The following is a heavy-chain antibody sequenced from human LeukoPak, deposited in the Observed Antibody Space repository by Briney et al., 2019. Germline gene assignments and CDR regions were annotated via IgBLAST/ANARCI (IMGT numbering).Heavy chain of an antibody. D-gene: IGHD2-15*01. CDR1: GGTFISYA. CDR3: ARAVGGSTTRFDY. V-gene: IGHV1-69*06. J-gene: IGHJ4*02. Sequence: SVKVSCKASGGTFISYAISWVRQAPGQGLEWMGGIIHIFGTANYAQKFQGRVTITADKSTSTAYMELSSLRSEDTAVYYCARAVGGSTTRFDYWGQGTLVTVSS. CDR2: IIHIFGTA.